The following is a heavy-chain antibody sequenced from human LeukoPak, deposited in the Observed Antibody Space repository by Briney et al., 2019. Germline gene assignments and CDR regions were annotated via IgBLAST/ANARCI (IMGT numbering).Heavy chain of an antibody. Sequence: PSQTLSLTCTVSGGSISSGGYYWSWIRQHPGKGLEWIGYIYYSGSTYYNPSLKSRVIISVDTSKNQFSLKLSSVTAADAAVYYCARLGAYCSSTSCYRFDYWGQGTLVTDSS. CDR2: IYYSGST. CDR1: GGSISSGGYY. D-gene: IGHD2-2*01. CDR3: ARLGAYCSSTSCYRFDY. V-gene: IGHV4-31*03. J-gene: IGHJ4*02.